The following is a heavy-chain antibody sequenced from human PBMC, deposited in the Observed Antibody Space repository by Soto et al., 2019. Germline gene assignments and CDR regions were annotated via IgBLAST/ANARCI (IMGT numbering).Heavy chain of an antibody. Sequence: SETLSLTCAVSVGSISSYYWSWIRQPPGKGLEWIGYIYYSGSTNYNPSLKSRVTISVDTSKNQFSLKLSSVTAADTAVYYCARGPHDYGDYGAVEYFDYWGQGTLVTVSS. CDR3: ARGPHDYGDYGAVEYFDY. J-gene: IGHJ4*02. D-gene: IGHD4-17*01. CDR2: IYYSGST. V-gene: IGHV4-59*01. CDR1: VGSISSYY.